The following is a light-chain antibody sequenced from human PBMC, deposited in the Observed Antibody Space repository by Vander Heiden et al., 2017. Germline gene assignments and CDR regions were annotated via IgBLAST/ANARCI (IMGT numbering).Light chain of an antibody. Sequence: DIQMTQSPSSLSASVGDRVTITCRASQSISSYLNWYQQKPGKAPKLLIYESPSLQSGVPSRFSGSGSGTDFTLTISSLQPEEFATYYCQQSYSTPVYTFGQGTKLEIK. CDR2: ESP. J-gene: IGKJ2*01. CDR3: QQSYSTPVYT. CDR1: QSISSY. V-gene: IGKV1-39*01.